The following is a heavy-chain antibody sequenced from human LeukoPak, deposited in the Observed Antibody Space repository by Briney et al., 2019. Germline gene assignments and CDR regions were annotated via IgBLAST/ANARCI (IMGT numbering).Heavy chain of an antibody. CDR3: ARDNSRILWFGELSDYMDV. D-gene: IGHD3-10*01. CDR2: ISSSSSYI. J-gene: IGHJ6*03. V-gene: IGHV3-21*01. CDR1: GFTFSSDS. Sequence: GGSLRLSCAASGFTFSSDSMNWVRQAPGRGLEWVSPISSSSSYIYYADSVKGRFTISRDNAKNSLYLQMNSLRAEDTAVYYCARDNSRILWFGELSDYMDVWGKGTTVTVSS.